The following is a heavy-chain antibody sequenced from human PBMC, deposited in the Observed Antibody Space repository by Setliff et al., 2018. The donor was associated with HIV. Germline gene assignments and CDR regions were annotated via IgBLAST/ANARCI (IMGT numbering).Heavy chain of an antibody. CDR1: GGSISNFY. Sequence: PSETLSLTCSVSGGSISNFYWSWIRQPPGKGLEWVGHIYSTGDTNYNPSLKSRVTLSADTSKNQFSLKLSSVTAADTAVYYCARLDCSSSSGFVDYWGQGTLVTVSS. V-gene: IGHV4-4*09. CDR3: ARLDCSSSSGFVDY. D-gene: IGHD2-2*01. CDR2: IYSTGDT. J-gene: IGHJ4*02.